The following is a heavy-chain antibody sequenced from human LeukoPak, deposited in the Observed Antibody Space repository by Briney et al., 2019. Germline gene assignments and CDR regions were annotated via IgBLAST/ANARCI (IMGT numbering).Heavy chain of an antibody. CDR2: ISGSGGST. Sequence: GGSLRLSCAASGFTFSNYAMSWVRQAPGKGLEWVSVISGSGGSTYHADSVKGRFTISRDNSNNTLYLQMNSLRAEDTAVYYCAKVRSAVVAAATNYWGQGTLVTVSS. CDR1: GFTFSNYA. V-gene: IGHV3-23*01. D-gene: IGHD2-15*01. J-gene: IGHJ4*02. CDR3: AKVRSAVVAAATNY.